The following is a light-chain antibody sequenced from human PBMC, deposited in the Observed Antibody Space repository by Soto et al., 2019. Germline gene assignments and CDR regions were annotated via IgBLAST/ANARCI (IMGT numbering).Light chain of an antibody. CDR3: SSYTSSSPYV. J-gene: IGLJ1*01. V-gene: IGLV2-14*01. Sequence: LTHPASVSWSPGQSITISCTGTSSVVGGYNYVSWYQQHPGKAPKVMIYDVSNRPSGVSNRFSGSKSGNTASLSISGLQAEDEADYYCSSYTSSSPYVFGTGTKVTVL. CDR1: SSVVGGYNY. CDR2: DVS.